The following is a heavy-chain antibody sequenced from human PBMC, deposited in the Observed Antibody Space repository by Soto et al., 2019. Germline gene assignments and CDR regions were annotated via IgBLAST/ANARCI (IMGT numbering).Heavy chain of an antibody. CDR3: AKQGRARQDYYYHGMDV. CDR1: GGSISSYY. Sequence: SETLSLTCTVSGGSISSYYWGWIRQPPGKGLEWIGSIYYSGSTYYNPSLKSRVTISVDTSKNQLSLKLSSVTAADTAVYYCAKQGRARQDYYYHGMDVWGQGTTVTVSS. CDR2: IYYSGST. J-gene: IGHJ6*02. V-gene: IGHV4-39*01.